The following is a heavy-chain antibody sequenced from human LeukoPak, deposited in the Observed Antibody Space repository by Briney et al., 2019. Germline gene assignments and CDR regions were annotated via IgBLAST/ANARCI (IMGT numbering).Heavy chain of an antibody. V-gene: IGHV3-21*01. CDR1: GFTFSSYS. J-gene: IGHJ4*02. CDR3: ARDGGLTGYYRRPRMDYYFDY. D-gene: IGHD3-9*01. Sequence: GGSLRLSCAASGFTFSSYSMNWVRQAPGKGLEWVSSISSSSSYIYYADSVKGRFTISRDNAKNSLYLQMSSLRAEDTAVYYCARDGGLTGYYRRPRMDYYFDYWGQGTLVTVSS. CDR2: ISSSSSYI.